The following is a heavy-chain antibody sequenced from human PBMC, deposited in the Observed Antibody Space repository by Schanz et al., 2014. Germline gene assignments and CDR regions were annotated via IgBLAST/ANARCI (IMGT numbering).Heavy chain of an antibody. Sequence: VQLVESGGGVVQPGRSLRLSCAASGFTFSNYWMTWVRQAPGKGLEWVANIKQDESEKYYVDSVKGRFTISRDNAKNSLFLHMSSLRAEDAAVYYCVRDILHRVYDSGSPWGQGTLVTVSS. D-gene: IGHD3-10*01. CDR2: IKQDESEK. V-gene: IGHV3-7*01. CDR1: GFTFSNYW. CDR3: VRDILHRVYDSGSP. J-gene: IGHJ5*02.